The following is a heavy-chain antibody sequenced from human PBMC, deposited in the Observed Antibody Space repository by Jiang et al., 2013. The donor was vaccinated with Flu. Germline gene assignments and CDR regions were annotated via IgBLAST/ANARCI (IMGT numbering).Heavy chain of an antibody. Sequence: GAEVKKPGESLKISCKASGYSFNSYWIGWVRQMPGKGLEWMAIIYPGDSDTRYSPSFQGQVTISADKSITTAYLQWSSLKASDTAMYYCARRRTGYCSGGNCYYFEYGMDVWGQGTTVTVSS. CDR1: GYSFNSYW. D-gene: IGHD2-15*01. CDR2: IYPGDSDT. J-gene: IGHJ6*02. V-gene: IGHV5-51*01. CDR3: ARRRTGYCSGGNCYYFEYGMDV.